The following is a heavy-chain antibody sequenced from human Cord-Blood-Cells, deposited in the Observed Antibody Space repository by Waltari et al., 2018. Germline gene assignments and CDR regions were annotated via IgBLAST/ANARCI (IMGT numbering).Heavy chain of an antibody. D-gene: IGHD6-6*01. CDR2: ISADNGNT. V-gene: IGHV1-18*01. CDR1: GYTFTSYG. J-gene: IGHJ5*02. CDR3: ARGHIREYSSYNWFDP. Sequence: QVQLVQSGAEVKKPGASVKVSCKASGYTFTSYGISWVRQAPGQGLEWMGWISADNGNTNDAQKLQGRVTMATDTSTSTAYMELRSLRSDDTAVDYWARGHIREYSSYNWFDPWGQGTLVTVSS.